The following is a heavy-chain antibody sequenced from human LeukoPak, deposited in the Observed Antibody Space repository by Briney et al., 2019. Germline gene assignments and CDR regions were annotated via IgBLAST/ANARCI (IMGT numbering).Heavy chain of an antibody. CDR1: GGSFSGYY. V-gene: IGHV4-34*01. CDR2: INHSGST. CDR3: ASGGYYDMTQDAFDI. Sequence: KASETLSLTCAVYGGSFSGYYWSWVRQPPGKGLEWIGEINHSGSTNCNPSLKSRVTVSVDTSKNQFSLKLTSVTAADTAVYYCASGGYYDMTQDAFDIWGQGTMVTVSS. J-gene: IGHJ3*02. D-gene: IGHD3-9*01.